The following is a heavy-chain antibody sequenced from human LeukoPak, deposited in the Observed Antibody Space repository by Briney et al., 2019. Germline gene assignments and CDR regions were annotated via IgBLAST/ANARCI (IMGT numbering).Heavy chain of an antibody. J-gene: IGHJ4*02. V-gene: IGHV3-23*01. CDR2: ISGSGGST. CDR3: ARVAMATFNKDY. D-gene: IGHD2/OR15-2a*01. CDR1: GFTFSSYA. Sequence: GGSLRLSCAASGFTFSSYAMSWVRQAPGKGLEWVSAISGSGGSTYYADSVKGRFTISRDNAKNSLYLQMNSLRAEDTAVYYCARVAMATFNKDYWGQGTLVTVSS.